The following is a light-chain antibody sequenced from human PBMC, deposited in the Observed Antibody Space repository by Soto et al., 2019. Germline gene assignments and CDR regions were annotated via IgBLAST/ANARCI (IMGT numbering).Light chain of an antibody. Sequence: DMQMSQSPSVLSASVGDRVTITCRASQGIGKNLNWYEQNPGKAPKFLIYGASTVQSRAPSRVTGSGSGTDSTVTVNRGQAEDFGTYYCQQGYSSPATFGQGTLLE. V-gene: IGKV1-39*01. CDR1: QGIGKN. CDR3: QQGYSSPAT. J-gene: IGKJ5*01. CDR2: GAS.